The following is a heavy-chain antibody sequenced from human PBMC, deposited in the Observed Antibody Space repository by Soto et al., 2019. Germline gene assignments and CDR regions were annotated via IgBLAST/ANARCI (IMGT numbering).Heavy chain of an antibody. CDR2: TYYRSKWYN. CDR1: GASVSSNSAA. V-gene: IGHV6-1*01. D-gene: IGHD3-3*01. Sequence: LSLTCAISGASVSSNSAAWNWIRQSPSRGLGWLGRTYYRSKWYNDYAVSVKSRITINPDTSKNQFSLQLNSVTPEDTAVYYCAREGQEYYDFWSGYPPYYYGMDVWGQGTTVTVSS. CDR3: AREGQEYYDFWSGYPPYYYGMDV. J-gene: IGHJ6*02.